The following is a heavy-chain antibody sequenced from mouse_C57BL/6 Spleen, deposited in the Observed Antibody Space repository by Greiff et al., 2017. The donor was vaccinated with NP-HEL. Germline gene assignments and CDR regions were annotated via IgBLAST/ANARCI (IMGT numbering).Heavy chain of an antibody. V-gene: IGHV1-18*01. CDR3: ARLEYYGSSYDY. Sequence: EVQLQQSGPELVKPGASVKIPCKASGYSFTDYNMDWVKQSHGKSLEWIGDINPNNGGTIYNQKFKGKATLTVDKSSSTAYMELRSLTSEDTAVYYCARLEYYGSSYDYWGQGTTLTVSS. J-gene: IGHJ2*01. D-gene: IGHD1-1*01. CDR1: GYSFTDYN. CDR2: INPNNGGT.